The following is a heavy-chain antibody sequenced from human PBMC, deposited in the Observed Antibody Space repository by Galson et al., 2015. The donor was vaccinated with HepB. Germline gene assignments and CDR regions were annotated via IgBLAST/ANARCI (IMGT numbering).Heavy chain of an antibody. CDR2: ITYDGTNK. D-gene: IGHD5-12*01. CDR3: VKGGGYSAIRGRGGFDS. Sequence: SLRLSCAASGFTFSSYGMHWVRQAPGKGLQWVAVITYDGTNKFYARSVSGRFTISRDNSGNTLFLHMNSLRPEDTALYYCVKGGGYSAIRGRGGFDSWGQGALVTVSS. J-gene: IGHJ4*02. CDR1: GFTFSSYG. V-gene: IGHV3-30*03.